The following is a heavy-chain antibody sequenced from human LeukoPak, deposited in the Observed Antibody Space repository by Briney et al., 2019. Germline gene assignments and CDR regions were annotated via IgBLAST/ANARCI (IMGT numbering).Heavy chain of an antibody. V-gene: IGHV4-59*08. J-gene: IGHJ4*02. D-gene: IGHD1-26*01. Sequence: PSETLSLTCTVSGGSISSYYWSWIRQPPGRGLEWIGYIYYSGSTNYNPSLKSRVTISVDTSKNQFSLKLSSVTAADTAVYYCASAKGGAYYYFDYWGQGTLVTVSS. CDR1: GGSISSYY. CDR2: IYYSGST. CDR3: ASAKGGAYYYFDY.